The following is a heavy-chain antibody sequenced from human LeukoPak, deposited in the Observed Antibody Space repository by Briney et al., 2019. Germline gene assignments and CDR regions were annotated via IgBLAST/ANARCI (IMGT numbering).Heavy chain of an antibody. CDR3: ARAYDSSGYYGLYYYYYYMDV. D-gene: IGHD3-22*01. CDR2: IHTNTGNP. J-gene: IGHJ6*03. Sequence: SVKVSCTASGYTFTGYYMHWVRQAPGQGLEGMGWIHTNTGNPTYAQGFTGRFVFSLDTSVSTAYLQISSLKAEDTAVYYCARAYDSSGYYGLYYYYYYMDVWGKGTTVTVSS. CDR1: GYTFTGYY. V-gene: IGHV7-4-1*02.